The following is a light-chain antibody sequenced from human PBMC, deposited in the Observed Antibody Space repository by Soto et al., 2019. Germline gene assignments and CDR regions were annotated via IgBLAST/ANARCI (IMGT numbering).Light chain of an antibody. J-gene: IGLJ1*01. CDR3: SSFTSSSTLV. CDR2: DVS. Sequence: QSVLTQPASVSGSPGQPITISCTETSSDVGSFDSVAWYQHNPGKAPKLMIYDVSNWPSGVSSRFSGSKSGNTASLSISGLQTEDEANYYCSSFTSSSTLVFGTGTKVTVL. V-gene: IGLV2-14*01. CDR1: SSDVGSFDS.